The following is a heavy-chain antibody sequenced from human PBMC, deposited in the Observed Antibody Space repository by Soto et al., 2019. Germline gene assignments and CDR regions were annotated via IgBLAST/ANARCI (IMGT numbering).Heavy chain of an antibody. D-gene: IGHD3-10*01. CDR2: SKNKADSYTT. J-gene: IGHJ4*02. V-gene: IGHV3-72*01. Sequence: EVQLVESGGGVVQPGGSLRLSCAASGFTFSDHYMDWVRQAPGKGLEWVGRSKNKADSYTTEYAASVKGRFTISRHGSKNSLFLQMNSLKTEDTAVYYCTVWGSGNNFGAAWGQGILVTVSS. CDR3: TVWGSGNNFGAA. CDR1: GFTFSDHY.